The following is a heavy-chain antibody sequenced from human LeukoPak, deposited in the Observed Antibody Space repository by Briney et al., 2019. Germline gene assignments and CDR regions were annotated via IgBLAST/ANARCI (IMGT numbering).Heavy chain of an antibody. Sequence: PGGSLRLSCAASGFTFSSYGMHWVRQAPDKGLEWVAFIRYDGSNKDSADSVKGRFTISRDNSKNTLYLQMNSLRTDDTAVYYCAKATHSGYARGPNGDYWGQGTLVIVSS. CDR3: AKATHSGYARGPNGDY. CDR2: IRYDGSNK. D-gene: IGHD5-12*01. J-gene: IGHJ4*02. V-gene: IGHV3-30*02. CDR1: GFTFSSYG.